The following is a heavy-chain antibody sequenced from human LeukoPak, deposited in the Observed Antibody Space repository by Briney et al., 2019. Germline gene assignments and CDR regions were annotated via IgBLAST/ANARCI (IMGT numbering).Heavy chain of an antibody. CDR1: GDSISSSNW. Sequence: PSGTLSLTCAVSGDSISSSNWWSWVRQPPEKGLEWIGEIYHSGNTNYNPPLKSRVTISVDTSKNQFSLKLSSVTAADTAVYYCARAGGSGSYYYMDVWGKGTTVTISS. D-gene: IGHD3-10*01. CDR2: IYHSGNT. J-gene: IGHJ6*03. V-gene: IGHV4-4*02. CDR3: ARAGGSGSYYYMDV.